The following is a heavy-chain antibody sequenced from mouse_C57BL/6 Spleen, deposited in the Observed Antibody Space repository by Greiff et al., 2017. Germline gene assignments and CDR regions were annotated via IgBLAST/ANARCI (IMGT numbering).Heavy chain of an antibody. V-gene: IGHV5-4*01. D-gene: IGHD1-1*01. CDR1: GFTFSSYA. J-gene: IGHJ1*03. CDR2: ISDGGSYT. CDR3: ARGSTVVAPRVYFDV. Sequence: EVHLVESGGGLVKPGGSLKLSCAASGFTFSSYAMSWVRQTPEKRLEWVATISDGGSYTYYPDNVKGRFTISRDNAKNNLYLQMSHLKSEDTAMYYCARGSTVVAPRVYFDVWGTGTTVTVSS.